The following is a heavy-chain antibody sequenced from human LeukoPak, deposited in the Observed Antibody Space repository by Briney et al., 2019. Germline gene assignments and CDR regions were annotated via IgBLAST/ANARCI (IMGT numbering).Heavy chain of an antibody. Sequence: SETLSLTRTVSGDSISSYYWSWLRQPPGKGLEWIGHVYYSGRTTYNPSLRSRLTISVDTSTSQLSLKLSSVTAADTAVYYCARHKPTGSYPLELWGQGTLVTVSS. CDR2: VYYSGRT. V-gene: IGHV4-59*08. CDR1: GDSISSYY. J-gene: IGHJ4*02. D-gene: IGHD3-10*01. CDR3: ARHKPTGSYPLEL.